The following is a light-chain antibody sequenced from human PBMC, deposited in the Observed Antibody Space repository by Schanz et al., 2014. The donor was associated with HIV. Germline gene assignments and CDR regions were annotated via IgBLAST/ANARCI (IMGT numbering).Light chain of an antibody. J-gene: IGKJ2*01. CDR3: LHYNDFAST. CDR2: EAS. V-gene: IGKV1-5*03. CDR1: QSISGR. Sequence: DIQMTQSPSSLSASVGDKVTLTCRASQSISGRLAWYQQKPGEALNLLISEASTLEFGVPPRFSGTGSGTEFTLTISSLQPDDFATYFCLHYNDFASTFGQGTKLEIK.